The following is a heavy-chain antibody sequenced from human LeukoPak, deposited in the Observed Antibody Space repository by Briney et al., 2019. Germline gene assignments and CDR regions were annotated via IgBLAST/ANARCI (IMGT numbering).Heavy chain of an antibody. D-gene: IGHD3-22*01. CDR1: GFTFDDYA. Sequence: GGSLRLSCAASGFTFDDYAMHWVRQAPGKGLEWVSLISGDGGSTYYADSVKGRFTISRDNSKNSLYLQMNSLRTEDTALYYCAKGGRGGYYYERGGSFDYWGQGTLVTVYS. CDR3: AKGGRGGYYYERGGSFDY. V-gene: IGHV3-43*02. CDR2: ISGDGGST. J-gene: IGHJ4*02.